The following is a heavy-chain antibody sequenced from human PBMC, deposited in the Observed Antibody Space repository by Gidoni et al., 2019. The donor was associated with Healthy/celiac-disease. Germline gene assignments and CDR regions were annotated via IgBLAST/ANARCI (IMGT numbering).Heavy chain of an antibody. CDR2: IIPILGIA. CDR3: ARDWGMTTVTTLRLEGYYYGMDV. CDR1: GGTFSSYA. Sequence: QVQLVQSGAEVKKPGSSVKVSCKASGGTFSSYAISWVRQAPGQGLEWMGRIIPILGIANYAQKFQGRVTITADKSTSTAYMELSSLRSEDTAVYYCARDWGMTTVTTLRLEGYYYGMDVWGQGTTVTVSS. V-gene: IGHV1-69*04. J-gene: IGHJ6*02. D-gene: IGHD4-4*01.